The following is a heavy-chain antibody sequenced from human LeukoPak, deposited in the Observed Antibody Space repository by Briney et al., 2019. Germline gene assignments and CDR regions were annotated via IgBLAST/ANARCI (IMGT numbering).Heavy chain of an antibody. J-gene: IGHJ4*02. CDR3: ATQRSRITMVRGVIRSDH. V-gene: IGHV3-15*01. CDR2: IKSKTDGGTT. D-gene: IGHD3-10*01. CDR1: GFTFSNAW. Sequence: GGSLRLSCAASGFTFSNAWMSWVRQGPGKGLEWVGRIKSKTDGGTTDYAAPVKGRFTISRDDSKNTLYLQMNSLKTEDTAVYYCATQRSRITMVRGVIRSDHWGQGTLVTVSS.